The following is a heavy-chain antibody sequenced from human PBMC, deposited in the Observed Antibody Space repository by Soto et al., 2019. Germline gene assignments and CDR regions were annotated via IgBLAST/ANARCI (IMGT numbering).Heavy chain of an antibody. CDR1: GFTFSSYW. J-gene: IGHJ4*02. D-gene: IGHD1-1*01. Sequence: EAQLLESGGGLVQPGGSLRLSCSASGFTFSSYWMNWVRQAPGKGLEWVANIDEDGSEYNDAESVRGRFTISRDNAKNTLYLQMNSLRAADTAVYYCARTGDGHHDFLDYWGQGILVSVSS. CDR2: IDEDGSEY. CDR3: ARTGDGHHDFLDY. V-gene: IGHV3-7*01.